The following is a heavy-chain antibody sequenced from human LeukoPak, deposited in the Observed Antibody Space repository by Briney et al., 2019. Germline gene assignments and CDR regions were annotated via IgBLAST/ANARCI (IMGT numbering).Heavy chain of an antibody. CDR3: AREDGSSWFDDY. J-gene: IGHJ4*02. CDR1: GFTFSSYG. CDR2: IRYDGSNK. V-gene: IGHV3-30*02. D-gene: IGHD6-13*01. Sequence: GGSLRLSCAASGFTFSSYGMHWVRQAPGKGLEWVAFIRYDGSNKYYADSVKGRFTISRDNAKNSLYLQMNSLRAEDTAVYYCAREDGSSWFDDYWGQGALVTVSS.